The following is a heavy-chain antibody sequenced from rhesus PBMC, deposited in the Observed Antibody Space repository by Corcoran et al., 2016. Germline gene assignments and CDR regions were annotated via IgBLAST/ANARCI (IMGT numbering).Heavy chain of an antibody. Sequence: QVQLQESGPGLVKPSETLSLTCAVSGGSIRGYYWNWIRQPPGKGLEWIGYIGGSSGSTYYNPALKSRVTISTDTSKNQFCLKLSSVTAADTAVYYCARMVLYWYFDIWGPGTPITISS. D-gene: IGHD2-21*01. V-gene: IGHV4-165*02. J-gene: IGHJ2*01. CDR2: IGGSSGST. CDR3: ARMVLYWYFDI. CDR1: GGSIRGYY.